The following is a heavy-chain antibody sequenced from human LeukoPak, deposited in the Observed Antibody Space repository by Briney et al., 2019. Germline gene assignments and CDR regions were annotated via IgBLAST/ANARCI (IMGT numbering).Heavy chain of an antibody. Sequence: GGSLRLSCAASGFTFSSYAMHWVPQAPGKGLEYVSAITSNGDKTYYGNSVKGRFTISRDNSKNTLYLQMGSLRIEGMAVYYCARGGATTLFDYWGQGTLVTVSS. CDR1: GFTFSSYA. CDR3: ARGGATTLFDY. J-gene: IGHJ4*02. D-gene: IGHD1-26*01. V-gene: IGHV3-64*01. CDR2: ITSNGDKT.